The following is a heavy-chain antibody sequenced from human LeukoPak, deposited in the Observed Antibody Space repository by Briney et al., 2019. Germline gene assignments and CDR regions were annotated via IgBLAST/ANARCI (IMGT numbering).Heavy chain of an antibody. CDR1: GGTISSYY. V-gene: IGHV4-59*08. CDR2: IPYSGCT. D-gene: IGHD6-19*01. Sequence: PSETLSLTCTVSGGTISSYYWNWLRQPPGKGVEWIGYIPYSGCTKYKPPLTSRVAISVDTSKTLFSLKLSSVTAADTAVYYCARWYYSGWAFDYWGQGTLVTVSS. CDR3: ARWYYSGWAFDY. J-gene: IGHJ4*02.